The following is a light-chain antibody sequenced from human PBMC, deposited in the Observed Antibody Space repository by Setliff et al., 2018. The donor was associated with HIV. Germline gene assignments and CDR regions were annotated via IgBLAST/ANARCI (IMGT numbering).Light chain of an antibody. Sequence: QSVLTQPASVSGSPGQSITISCTGTSSDVGHNNYVSWYQQHPGKAPQLIIFDVTKRPSGVSNRFSGSKSGNTASLTISGLQAEDEGEYYCSSYTGTSTFDFGTGTKVTVL. CDR1: SSDVGHNNY. CDR2: DVT. V-gene: IGLV2-14*03. J-gene: IGLJ1*01. CDR3: SSYTGTSTFD.